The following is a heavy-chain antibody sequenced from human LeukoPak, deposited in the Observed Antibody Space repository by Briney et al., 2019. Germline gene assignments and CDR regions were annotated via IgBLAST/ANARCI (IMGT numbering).Heavy chain of an antibody. V-gene: IGHV3-69-1*01. CDR2: IHSSGAT. CDR3: ARDEGIGGDSSGYFGY. CDR1: GFTGSNNY. Sequence: GGSLRLSCAASGFTGSNNYVSWVRQAPGMGLEWVSAIHSSGATCYADSVKGRFTISRDNAKNSLYLQMNSLRAEDTAVYYCARDEGIGGDSSGYFGYWGQGTLVTVSS. J-gene: IGHJ4*02. D-gene: IGHD3-22*01.